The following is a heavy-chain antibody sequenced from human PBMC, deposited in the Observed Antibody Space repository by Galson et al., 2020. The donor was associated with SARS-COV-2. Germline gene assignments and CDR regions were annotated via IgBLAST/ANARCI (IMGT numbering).Heavy chain of an antibody. CDR1: GFTFSSYG. D-gene: IGHD3-9*01. Sequence: GESLKISCAASGFTFSSYGMHWVRQAPGKGLEWVTVIWYDGSNKYYADSVKGRFTISRDNSKNTLYLQMNSLRAEDTAVYYCARDLQYYDSLTGYYPRTNYYYYGMDVWGQGTTVTVSS. CDR3: ARDLQYYDSLTGYYPRTNYYYYGMDV. J-gene: IGHJ6*02. V-gene: IGHV3-33*01. CDR2: IWYDGSNK.